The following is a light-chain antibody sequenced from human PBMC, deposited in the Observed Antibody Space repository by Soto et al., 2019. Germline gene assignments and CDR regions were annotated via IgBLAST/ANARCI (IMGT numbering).Light chain of an antibody. CDR3: CSYAGNYKYV. CDR2: DVN. CDR1: SSDVGAYNF. Sequence: QSVLTQPHSLSGSPGRSVTISCTGTSSDVGAYNFASWYQQRPGTAPRLIIYDVNKRPSGVPDRFSGSKSGNTASLTISGLQAEDEADYYCCSYAGNYKYVFGSGTKVNIL. V-gene: IGLV2-11*01. J-gene: IGLJ1*01.